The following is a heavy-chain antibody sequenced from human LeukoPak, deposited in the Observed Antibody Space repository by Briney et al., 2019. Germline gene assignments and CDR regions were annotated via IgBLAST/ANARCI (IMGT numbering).Heavy chain of an antibody. J-gene: IGHJ4*02. D-gene: IGHD1-26*01. CDR3: ARDGIVGAGTHFDY. V-gene: IGHV3-30-3*01. CDR1: GFTFSSYA. Sequence: PGGSLRLSCAASGFTFSSYAMHWVRQAPGKGLEWVAVISYDGSNKYYADSVKGRFTISRDNSKNTLYLQMNSLRAEDTAVYYCARDGIVGAGTHFDYWGQGTLVTVSS. CDR2: ISYDGSNK.